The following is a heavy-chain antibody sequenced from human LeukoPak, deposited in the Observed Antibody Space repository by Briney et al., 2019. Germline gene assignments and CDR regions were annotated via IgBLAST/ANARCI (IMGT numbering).Heavy chain of an antibody. Sequence: SETLSLTCTVSGGSISSGDYYWSWIRQPPRKGLEWIGYIYYSGSTYYDPSLKSRVTISVDTSKNQFSLKLSSVTAADTAVYYCARGYSSSWSPDAFDIWGQGTMVTVSS. CDR1: GGSISSGDYY. CDR2: IYYSGST. V-gene: IGHV4-30-4*01. D-gene: IGHD6-13*01. J-gene: IGHJ3*02. CDR3: ARGYSSSWSPDAFDI.